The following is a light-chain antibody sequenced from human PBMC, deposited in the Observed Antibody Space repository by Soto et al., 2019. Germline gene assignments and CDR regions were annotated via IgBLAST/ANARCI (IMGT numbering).Light chain of an antibody. V-gene: IGLV1-44*01. CDR3: AAWDDSLNGHVV. CDR1: NSNIESNT. CDR2: SNN. Sequence: QYVLTQPPSASGTPGQRVTIDCYGSNSNIESNTVNWYQQLPGKAPKLLIYSNNQRPSGVPDRFSGSKSGTSASLAISGLQSDDEADYYCAAWDDSLNGHVVFGGGTKLTVL. J-gene: IGLJ2*01.